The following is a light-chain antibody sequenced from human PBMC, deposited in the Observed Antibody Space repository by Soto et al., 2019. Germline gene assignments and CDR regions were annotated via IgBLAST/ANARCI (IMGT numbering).Light chain of an antibody. Sequence: QSALTQPASVSGSPGQSITISCTGTSNDIGYYNYVSWYQQHPDKAPKLITYGVSNRPSGVSIRFTGSKSGNTASLTISGLQAEDEAEYYCSAYTINMKIVFGGGTKLTVL. V-gene: IGLV2-14*01. CDR2: GVS. CDR1: SNDIGYYNY. J-gene: IGLJ3*02. CDR3: SAYTINMKIV.